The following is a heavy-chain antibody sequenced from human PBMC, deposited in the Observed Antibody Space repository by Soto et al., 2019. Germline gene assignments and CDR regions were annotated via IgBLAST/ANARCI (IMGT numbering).Heavy chain of an antibody. V-gene: IGHV3-23*01. Sequence: EVQLLESGGGLVQPGGSLRLSCAASGFTFSSSAMSWVRQAPGKGLEWVSAISGSGGSTYYAAYVKGRFTHSSENSKNTLFMKMNSLRAEETAVYYCARSIPAAGTAYWGQGTLVSVSS. CDR2: ISGSGGST. CDR1: GFTFSSSA. CDR3: ARSIPAAGTAY. D-gene: IGHD2-2*01. J-gene: IGHJ4*02.